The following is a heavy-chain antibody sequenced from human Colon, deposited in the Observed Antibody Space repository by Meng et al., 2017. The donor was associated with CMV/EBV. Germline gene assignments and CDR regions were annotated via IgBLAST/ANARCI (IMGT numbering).Heavy chain of an antibody. CDR3: VRGIVVARKGWFDP. V-gene: IGHV4-59*01. CDR1: GGSFSNYQ. Sequence: GSLRLSCTVSGGSFSNYQWNWIRQTPGKGLEWIGYIYNSGSTNYNPSLKSRVTISVDMSKNQFSLKLSSVTAADTAVYYCVRGIVVARKGWFDPWGQGTLVTVSS. J-gene: IGHJ5*02. D-gene: IGHD2-21*01. CDR2: IYNSGST.